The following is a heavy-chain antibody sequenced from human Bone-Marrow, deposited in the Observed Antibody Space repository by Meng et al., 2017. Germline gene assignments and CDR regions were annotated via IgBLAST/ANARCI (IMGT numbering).Heavy chain of an antibody. D-gene: IGHD1-26*01. J-gene: IGHJ3*01. Sequence: GESLKISCAASGFTFSTYGMYWVRQAPGKGLELVSVISADGGLTYYAHSVKGRFVISRDNSKNTLYLQMGSLKAEDMGVSYCARGLSGSYRGACGSWGQGTMVTVSS. CDR1: GFTFSTYG. CDR3: ARGLSGSYRGACGS. V-gene: IGHV3-64*01. CDR2: ISADGGLT.